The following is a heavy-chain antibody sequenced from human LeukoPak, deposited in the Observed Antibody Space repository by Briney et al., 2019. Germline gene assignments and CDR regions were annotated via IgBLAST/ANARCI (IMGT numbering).Heavy chain of an antibody. CDR3: ARGNYDYVWGSYRYCWFDP. V-gene: IGHV1-18*01. CDR1: GYTFTSYG. Sequence: ASVKVSCKASGYTFTSYGISWVRQVPGQGLEWMGWISAYNGNTNYAQKLQGRVTMTTDTSTSTAYMELRSLRSDDTAVYYCARGNYDYVWGSYRYCWFDPWGQGTLVTVSS. J-gene: IGHJ5*02. D-gene: IGHD3-16*02. CDR2: ISAYNGNT.